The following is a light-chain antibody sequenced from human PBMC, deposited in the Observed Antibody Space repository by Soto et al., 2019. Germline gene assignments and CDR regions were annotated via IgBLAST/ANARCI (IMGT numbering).Light chain of an antibody. J-gene: IGKJ2*01. CDR3: QQYGSSPYT. CDR2: DAS. V-gene: IGKV3D-20*01. Sequence: EIVLTQSPATLSLSPGEIATLSCRASQSVINSYLAWYQQKPGLAPRLLIYDASSRATGIPDRFSGSGSGTDFTLTISRLEPEDFAVYYCQQYGSSPYTFGQGTKLEIK. CDR1: QSVINSY.